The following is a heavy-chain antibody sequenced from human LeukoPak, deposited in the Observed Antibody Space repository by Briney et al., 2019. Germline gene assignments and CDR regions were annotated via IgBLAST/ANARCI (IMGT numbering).Heavy chain of an antibody. CDR1: GGTFSSYA. CDR2: IIPILGTA. Sequence: SVKVSCKASGGTFSSYAISWVRQAPGQGLEWMGRIIPILGTANYAQKFQGRVTITADKSTSTAYMELSSLRSEDTAVYYCARGSSTRDNNWFDPWGQGTLVTVSS. D-gene: IGHD2-2*01. V-gene: IGHV1-69*04. J-gene: IGHJ5*02. CDR3: ARGSSTRDNNWFDP.